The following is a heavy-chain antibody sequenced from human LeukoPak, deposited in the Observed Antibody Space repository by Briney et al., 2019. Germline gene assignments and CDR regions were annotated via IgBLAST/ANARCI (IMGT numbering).Heavy chain of an antibody. CDR1: GFTLSTYT. D-gene: IGHD3-16*01. CDR2: ISSTSTTK. J-gene: IGHJ4*02. Sequence: GGSLRLSCTASGFTLSTYTMNWVRQAPGKGLEWVSYISSTSTTKYYADSVKGRFTISRDNSKNSLDLQMNRLTAEDTAVYYCARDHPRSWAYDQWGQGTLVTVPS. V-gene: IGHV3-48*04. CDR3: ARDHPRSWAYDQ.